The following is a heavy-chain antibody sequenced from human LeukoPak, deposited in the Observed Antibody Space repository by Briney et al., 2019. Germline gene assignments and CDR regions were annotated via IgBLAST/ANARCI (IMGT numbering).Heavy chain of an antibody. J-gene: IGHJ4*02. D-gene: IGHD3-10*01. CDR3: ARELFGSGSCPDY. Sequence: GRSLRLSCTAPGFTFSSYAIHWIRQAPGKGLEWVALVWHDGFNKYYSDSVKGRFSISSDNSKNTVYLQMNSLRPEDTAVYYCARELFGSGSCPDYWGQGTLVTVSS. CDR1: GFTFSSYA. CDR2: VWHDGFNK. V-gene: IGHV3-33*01.